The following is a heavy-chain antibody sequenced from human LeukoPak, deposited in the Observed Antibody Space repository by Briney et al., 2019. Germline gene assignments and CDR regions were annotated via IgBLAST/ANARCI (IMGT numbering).Heavy chain of an antibody. CDR1: GFTFSSYW. D-gene: IGHD3-3*01. V-gene: IGHV3-7*01. J-gene: IGHJ3*02. CDR3: VGFWSGYPTHAFDI. CDR2: IKQDGSEK. Sequence: GGSLRLXCAASGFTFSSYWMSWVRQAPGKGLEWVANIKQDGSEKYYVDSVKGRFTISRDNAKNSLYLQMNSLRAEDTAVYYCVGFWSGYPTHAFDIWGQGTMVTVSS.